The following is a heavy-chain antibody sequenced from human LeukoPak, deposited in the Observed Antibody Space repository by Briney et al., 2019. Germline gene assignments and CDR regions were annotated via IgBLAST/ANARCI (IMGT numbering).Heavy chain of an antibody. J-gene: IGHJ5*02. V-gene: IGHV7-4-1*02. CDR3: ARDPRGGYSNLYP. CDR1: GYTFTSYA. Sequence: GASVKVSCKAPGYTFTSYAMNWVRQAPGQGLEWMGWINTNTGNPTYAQGFTGRFVFSLDTSVNTAYLQISSLKTEDTAVYYCARDPRGGYSNLYPWGQGTLVTVSS. D-gene: IGHD4-11*01. CDR2: INTNTGNP.